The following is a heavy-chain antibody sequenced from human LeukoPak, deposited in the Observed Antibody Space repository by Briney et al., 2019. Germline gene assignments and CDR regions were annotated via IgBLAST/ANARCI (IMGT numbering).Heavy chain of an antibody. CDR2: INPSGGST. J-gene: IGHJ3*02. D-gene: IGHD1-14*01. Sequence: GASVKVSCKASGYTFTSYYMHWVRQAPGQGLEWMEIINPSGGSTSYAQKFQGRVTMTRDTPTSTVYMELSSLRSEDTAVYYCASLTVLTEGDAFDIWGQGTMVTVSS. CDR3: ASLTVLTEGDAFDI. CDR1: GYTFTSYY. V-gene: IGHV1-46*01.